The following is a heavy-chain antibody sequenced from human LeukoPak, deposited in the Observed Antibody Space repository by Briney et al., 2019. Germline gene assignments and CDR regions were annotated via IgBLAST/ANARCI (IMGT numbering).Heavy chain of an antibody. V-gene: IGHV1-2*02. CDR3: ARDQGYCSSTSCLRWFDP. J-gene: IGHJ5*02. D-gene: IGHD2-2*01. Sequence: ASVKVSCKASGYTFTGYYMHWARQAPGQGLEWMGWINPNSGGTNYAQKFQGRVTMTRDTSISTAYMELSRLRSDDTAVYYCARDQGYCSSTSCLRWFDPWGQGTLVTVSS. CDR2: INPNSGGT. CDR1: GYTFTGYY.